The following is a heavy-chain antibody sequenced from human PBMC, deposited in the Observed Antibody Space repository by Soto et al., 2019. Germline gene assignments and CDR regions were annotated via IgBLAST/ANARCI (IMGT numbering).Heavy chain of an antibody. V-gene: IGHV3-11*01. D-gene: IGHD2-2*01. CDR3: ARDESYCSSTSCSSLVSY. CDR2: IKQGGSTN. Sequence: PGGSLRLSCAASGFTFSDSFMSWVRQAPGKGLEWMANIKQGGSTNYYADSVKGRFTISRDNAKNSLYLQMNSLRAEDTAVYYCARDESYCSSTSCSSLVSYWGQGTLVTVSS. J-gene: IGHJ4*02. CDR1: GFTFSDSF.